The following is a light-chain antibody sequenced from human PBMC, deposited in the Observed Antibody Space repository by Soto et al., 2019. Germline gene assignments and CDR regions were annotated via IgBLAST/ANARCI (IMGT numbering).Light chain of an antibody. CDR2: DAS. J-gene: IGKJ5*01. CDR1: PCVGSS. V-gene: IGKV3-11*01. Sequence: DIQLTHSPSSLSFSARQRATLYVGSTPCVGSSLAWFQQKPGQPPRLLIYDASNRATGIPARFSGSGSGTDFTLTISSLEPEDFAVYYCQQRSNWPPITFGQGTRLEI. CDR3: QQRSNWPPIT.